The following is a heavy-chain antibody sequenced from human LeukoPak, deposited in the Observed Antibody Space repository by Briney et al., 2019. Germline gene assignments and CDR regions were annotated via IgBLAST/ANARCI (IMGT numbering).Heavy chain of an antibody. CDR1: GFTVSSNY. Sequence: GGSLRLSCAASGFTVSSNYMSWVRQAPGKGLEWVSAISGSGGSTYYADSVKGRFTISRDNSKNTLYLQMNSLRAEDTAVYYCAKEGGYCSGGSCYRVFDPWGQGTLVTVSS. J-gene: IGHJ5*02. D-gene: IGHD2-15*01. CDR3: AKEGGYCSGGSCYRVFDP. V-gene: IGHV3-23*01. CDR2: ISGSGGST.